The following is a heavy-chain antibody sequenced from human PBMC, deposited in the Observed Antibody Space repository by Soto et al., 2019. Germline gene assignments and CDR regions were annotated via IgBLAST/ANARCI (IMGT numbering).Heavy chain of an antibody. CDR3: ARHKAPAGALFDS. V-gene: IGHV4-39*01. Sequence: PSETLSLTCTVSGGPISNNTYYWDWIRQPPGKGLEWIGTIFYSGYTYYSPSLKSRVTISVDTSKDHFSLRLSSVTAADTAVYYCARHKAPAGALFDSWGQGTLVTVSS. CDR1: GGPISNNTYY. J-gene: IGHJ4*02. CDR2: IFYSGYT. D-gene: IGHD6-13*01.